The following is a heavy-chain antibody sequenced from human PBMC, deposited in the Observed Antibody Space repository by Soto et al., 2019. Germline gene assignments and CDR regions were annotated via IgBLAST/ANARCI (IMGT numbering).Heavy chain of an antibody. CDR1: GFTFSAFW. D-gene: IGHD3-3*01. CDR2: IKQDGSSK. V-gene: IGHV3-7*01. CDR3: ATEVWVEYDLWSGYSDY. Sequence: GGSLRLSCAASGFTFSAFWMAWVRRAPGKGLEWVANIKQDGSSKYYVDSVKGRFIISRDDAKSSLYLQMNNLRAEDTAIYYCATEVWVEYDLWSGYSDYWGRGTLVTVSS. J-gene: IGHJ4*02.